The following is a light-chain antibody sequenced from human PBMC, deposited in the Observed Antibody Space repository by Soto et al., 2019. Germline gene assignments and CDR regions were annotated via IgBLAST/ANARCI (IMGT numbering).Light chain of an antibody. CDR1: QSVLYISNNRNY. J-gene: IGKJ2*01. CDR3: QQYYSTPLT. V-gene: IGKV4-1*01. CDR2: WAS. Sequence: DIVMTQSPDSLTVSLGERATINCKSSQSVLYISNNRNYLAWYQQKPGQPPKMLIYWASTRESGVPDRFSGNGFGTNFPLTISSLQAEDVAVYYCQQYYSTPLTFGQGTKLEIK.